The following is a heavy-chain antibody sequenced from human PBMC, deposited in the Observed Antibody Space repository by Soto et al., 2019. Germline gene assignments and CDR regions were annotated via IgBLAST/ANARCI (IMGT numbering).Heavy chain of an antibody. D-gene: IGHD2-2*01. CDR1: GFTFSSYA. CDR2: ISGSGGST. J-gene: IGHJ3*02. CDR3: AKLYCSSTSCYDNAFDI. V-gene: IGHV3-23*01. Sequence: PGGSLRLSCAASGFTFSSYAMSWVLQAPGKGLEWVSAISGSGGSTYYADSVKGRFTISKDNSKNTLYLQMNSLRAEDTAVYYCAKLYCSSTSCYDNAFDIWGQGTMVTVSS.